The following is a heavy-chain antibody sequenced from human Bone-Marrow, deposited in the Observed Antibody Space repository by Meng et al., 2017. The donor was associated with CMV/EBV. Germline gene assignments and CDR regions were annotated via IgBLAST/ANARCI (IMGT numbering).Heavy chain of an antibody. CDR2: TRNKANSYTT. D-gene: IGHD3-10*01. J-gene: IGHJ4*02. CDR3: AREVLWFGESYYFYY. V-gene: IGHV3-72*01. CDR1: GFTFSDHY. Sequence: GGSLRLSCAASGFTFSDHYMDWVRQAPGKGLEWVGRTRNKANSYTTEYAASVKGRFTISRDDSKNSLYLQMNSLKTEDTAVYYCAREVLWFGESYYFYYWGQGTLVTVSS.